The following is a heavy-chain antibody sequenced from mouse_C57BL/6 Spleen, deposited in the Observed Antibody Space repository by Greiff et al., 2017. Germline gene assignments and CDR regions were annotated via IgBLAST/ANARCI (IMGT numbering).Heavy chain of an antibody. V-gene: IGHV5-16*01. Sequence: DVHLVESEGGLVQPGSSMKLSCTASGFTFSDYYMAWVRQVPEKGLEWVANINYDGSSTYYLDSLKSRFIISRDNAKNILYLQMSSLKSEDTATYYCAREEDGSSPFAYWGQGTLVTVSA. CDR1: GFTFSDYY. CDR3: AREEDGSSPFAY. D-gene: IGHD1-1*01. J-gene: IGHJ3*01. CDR2: INYDGSST.